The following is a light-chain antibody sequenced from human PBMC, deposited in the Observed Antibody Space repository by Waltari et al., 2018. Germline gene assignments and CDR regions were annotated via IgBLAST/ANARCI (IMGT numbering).Light chain of an antibody. CDR2: LGS. J-gene: IGKJ4*01. CDR3: VQALQALS. V-gene: IGKV2-28*01. CDR1: QSLLHSDGYNL. Sequence: DIVMTQSPLSLPVTPGEPASISCRSSQSLLHSDGYNLLNWYLQKPGQSPQLLIYLGSNRASGVPDRFSGSASGTDFTLKISRVEAEDVGVYYCVQALQALSFGGGTKVEIK.